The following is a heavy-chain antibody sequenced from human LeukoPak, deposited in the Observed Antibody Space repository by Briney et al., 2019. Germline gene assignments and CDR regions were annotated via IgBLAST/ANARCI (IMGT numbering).Heavy chain of an antibody. D-gene: IGHD3/OR15-3a*01. J-gene: IGHJ4*02. Sequence: GGSLRLSCAASGFTFSHYSMYWVRQAPGKGLEWVALISYDGSVQYYADSVKGRFTISRDSPKNTLYLQMNSLRPEDTAVYYCARERTGFYAEYWGQGTLVTVSS. V-gene: IGHV3-30*04. CDR3: ARERTGFYAEY. CDR1: GFTFSHYS. CDR2: ISYDGSVQ.